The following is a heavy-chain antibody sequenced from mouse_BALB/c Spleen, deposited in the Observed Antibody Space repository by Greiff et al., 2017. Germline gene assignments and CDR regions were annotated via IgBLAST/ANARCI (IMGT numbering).Heavy chain of an antibody. Sequence: EVNVVESGGDLVKPGGSLKLSCAASGFTFSSYGMSWVRQTPDKRLEWVATISSGGSYTYYPDSVKGRFTISRDNAKNTLYLQMSSLKSEDTAMYYCAREGLAGHFDYWGQGTTLTVSS. J-gene: IGHJ2*01. V-gene: IGHV5-6*01. CDR1: GFTFSSYG. CDR3: AREGLAGHFDY. D-gene: IGHD3-3*01. CDR2: ISSGGSYT.